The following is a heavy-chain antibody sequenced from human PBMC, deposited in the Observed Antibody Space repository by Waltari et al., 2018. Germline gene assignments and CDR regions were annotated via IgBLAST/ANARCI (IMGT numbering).Heavy chain of an antibody. CDR2: LFPGASDT. Sequence: EVQLVQSGAEVKKPGESLKISCKGSGYSFTSYWIGWVGQMPGEGLEWMGILFPGASDTRYSPSFQGQVTISADKSISTAYLQWSSLKASETAMYYCARLIAVAYDAFDIWGQGTMVTVSS. D-gene: IGHD6-19*01. CDR1: GYSFTSYW. J-gene: IGHJ3*02. CDR3: ARLIAVAYDAFDI. V-gene: IGHV5-51*01.